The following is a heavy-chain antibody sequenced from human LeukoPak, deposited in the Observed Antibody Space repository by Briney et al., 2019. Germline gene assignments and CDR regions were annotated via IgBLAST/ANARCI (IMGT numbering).Heavy chain of an antibody. CDR3: ASLRGMDV. Sequence: PGGSLRLSCAASGFTVSTNYMSWVRQAPGKGLEWVSVIFGGGGTSYADSVEGRFTVSRDSSKNTLYLQMNSLRAEDTAVYYCASLRGMDVWGQGTTVTVSS. CDR1: GFTVSTNY. CDR2: IFGGGGT. J-gene: IGHJ6*02. V-gene: IGHV3-66*01.